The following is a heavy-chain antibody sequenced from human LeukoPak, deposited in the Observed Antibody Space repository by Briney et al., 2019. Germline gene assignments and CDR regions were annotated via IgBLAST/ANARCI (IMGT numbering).Heavy chain of an antibody. Sequence: SETLSLTYTVSGGSIRSSSYYWGWVRQPPEKGLEWMGSIYNSGSTYYNPSLKSRVSISVDTPKNQISLTLSSVTAADTAVYYCVRDLDDSSGYHPEFVQHWGQGTLVTVSS. J-gene: IGHJ1*01. CDR3: VRDLDDSSGYHPEFVQH. D-gene: IGHD3-22*01. V-gene: IGHV4-39*01. CDR2: IYNSGST. CDR1: GGSIRSSSYY.